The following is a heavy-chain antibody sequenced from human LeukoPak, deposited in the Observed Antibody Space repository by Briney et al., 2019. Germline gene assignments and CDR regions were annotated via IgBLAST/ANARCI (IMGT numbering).Heavy chain of an antibody. CDR2: MNPNSGNT. Sequence: ASVKVSCKASGYTFTSYDINWVRQATGQGLEWMGWMNPNSGNTGYAQKFQGRVTMTRNTSISTAYMELNSLRSEDTAVYYCARPMTENYYYYGMDGGGQGTTVTVS. J-gene: IGHJ6*02. CDR3: ARPMTENYYYYGMDG. V-gene: IGHV1-8*01. CDR1: GYTFTSYD.